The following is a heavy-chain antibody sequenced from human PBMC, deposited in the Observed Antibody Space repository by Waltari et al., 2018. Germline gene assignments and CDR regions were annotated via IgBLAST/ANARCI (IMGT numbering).Heavy chain of an antibody. CDR1: GFTFSSYS. D-gene: IGHD6-13*01. J-gene: IGHJ4*02. CDR3: AKVVSSSWYLDY. V-gene: IGHV3-23*01. CDR2: MSGSGGST. Sequence: EVQLLESGGGLVQPGGSLRLSCAASGFTFSSYSMCWVRQAPGKGLEWVSAMSGSGGSTYDADSVKGRFTISRDNSKNTLYLQMNSLRAEDTAVYYCAKVVSSSWYLDYWGQGTLVTVSS.